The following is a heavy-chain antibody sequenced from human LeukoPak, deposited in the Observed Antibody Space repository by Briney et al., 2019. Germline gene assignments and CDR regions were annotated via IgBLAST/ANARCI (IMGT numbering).Heavy chain of an antibody. CDR2: IYNSVST. CDR3: ARGQGPSYYDSSGYRNWFDP. J-gene: IGHJ5*02. V-gene: IGHV4-59*01. D-gene: IGHD3-22*01. CDR1: GGSISSYY. Sequence: SETLSLTCTVSGGSISSYYWSWIRHPPGGGLGWLGYIYNSVSTNYNPSLKSRVTISVDTSKNQFSLKLSSVTAADTAVYYCARGQGPSYYDSSGYRNWFDPWGQGTPVTVSS.